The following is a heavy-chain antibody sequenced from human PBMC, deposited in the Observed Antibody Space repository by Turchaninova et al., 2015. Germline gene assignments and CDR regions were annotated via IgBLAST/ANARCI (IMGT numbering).Heavy chain of an antibody. J-gene: IGHJ3*02. V-gene: IGHV3-74*01. CDR3: ARSNEYSSSSYAFDI. Sequence: EVQLVESGGGLVQTGGSLGPSCWGSGFTFSSYWMHLVRQAPGKGLVWVSRINSDGSSTSYADSVKGRFTISRDNAKNTLYLQMNSLRAEDTAVYYCARSNEYSSSSYAFDIWGQGTMVTVSS. CDR2: INSDGSST. CDR1: GFTFSSYW. D-gene: IGHD6-6*01.